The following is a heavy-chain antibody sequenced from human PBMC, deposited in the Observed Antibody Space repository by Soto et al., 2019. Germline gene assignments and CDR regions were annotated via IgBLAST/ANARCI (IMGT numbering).Heavy chain of an antibody. D-gene: IGHD2-15*01. V-gene: IGHV3-33*01. CDR2: IWYDGSNK. CDR1: GFTFSSYG. Sequence: GGSLRLSCAASGFTFSSYGMHWVRQAPGKGLEWVAVIWYDGSNKYYADSVKGRFTISRDNSKNTLYLQMNSLRAEDTAVYYCARDRGGAVVAPIPFDYWGQGTLVTVSS. J-gene: IGHJ4*02. CDR3: ARDRGGAVVAPIPFDY.